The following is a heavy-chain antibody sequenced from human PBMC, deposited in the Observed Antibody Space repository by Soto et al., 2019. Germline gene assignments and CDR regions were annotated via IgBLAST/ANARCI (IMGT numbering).Heavy chain of an antibody. CDR2: IYNSGST. V-gene: IGHV4-30-2*01. D-gene: IGHD3-10*01. CDR1: GGSISSGGYS. J-gene: IGHJ5*02. Sequence: QLQLQESGSGLVKPSQTLSLTCAVSGGSISSGGYSWSWIRQPPGKGLECIGYIYNSGSTYYNPSHKSRVTISVDSSKNQFSLKLSSVTAADTAVYYCASRPPYYYGSGSYGFDPWGQGTLVTVSS. CDR3: ASRPPYYYGSGSYGFDP.